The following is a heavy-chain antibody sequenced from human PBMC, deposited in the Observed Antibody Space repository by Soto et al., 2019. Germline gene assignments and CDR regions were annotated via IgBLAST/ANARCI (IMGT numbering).Heavy chain of an antibody. V-gene: IGHV1-3*01. CDR1: GYTFSSYA. CDR2: INAGYGNT. D-gene: IGHD1-1*01. CDR3: ARDTGDGTFDF. J-gene: IGHJ4*02. Sequence: QVHLVQSGAEVRKPGASVKVSCKASGYTFSSYAMHWVRQAPGQRLEWMGWINAGYGNTKSSQKFQDRVTISRDTSASTAYMELTSLRSEETAVYYWARDTGDGTFDFWGQGTLVTVAS.